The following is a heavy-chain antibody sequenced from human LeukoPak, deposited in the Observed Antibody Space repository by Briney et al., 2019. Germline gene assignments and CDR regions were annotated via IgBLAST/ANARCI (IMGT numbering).Heavy chain of an antibody. CDR3: ASPYYPDAFDI. CDR1: GFTFSSYA. CDR2: IYSGGST. D-gene: IGHD3-10*01. Sequence: GGSLRLSCAASGFTFSSYAMSWVRQAPGKGLEWVSVIYSGGSTYYADSVKGRFTISRDNSKNTLYLQMNSLRAEDTAVYYCASPYYPDAFDIWGQGTMVTVSS. J-gene: IGHJ3*02. V-gene: IGHV3-66*01.